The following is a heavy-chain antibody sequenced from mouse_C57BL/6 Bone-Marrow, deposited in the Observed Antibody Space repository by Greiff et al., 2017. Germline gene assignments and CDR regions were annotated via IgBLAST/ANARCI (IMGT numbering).Heavy chain of an antibody. J-gene: IGHJ3*01. CDR2: IYPRSGNT. V-gene: IGHV1-81*01. CDR3: ASPKIYYDYDGFAY. D-gene: IGHD2-4*01. Sequence: QVQLKESGAELARPGASVTLSCKASGYTFTSYGISWVKQRPGQGLEWIGEIYPRSGNTYYNEKFKGKATLTADKSSSTAYMELRSLTSEDSAVYFCASPKIYYDYDGFAYWGQGTLVTVSA. CDR1: GYTFTSYG.